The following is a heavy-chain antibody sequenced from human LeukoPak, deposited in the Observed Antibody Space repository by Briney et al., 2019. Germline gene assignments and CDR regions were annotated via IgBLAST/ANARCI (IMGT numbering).Heavy chain of an antibody. CDR2: ISHDGSNR. D-gene: IGHD2-2*01. V-gene: IGHV3-30*04. CDR3: ARGSSTHGEYYFDY. Sequence: GRSLRLSCAASGFTLSSYGMHWVRQAPGKGLEWVAGISHDGSNRFYGDSVKGRFTISRDNAKNSLYLQMNSLRAEDTAVYYCARGSSTHGEYYFDYWGQGTLVTVSS. CDR1: GFTLSSYG. J-gene: IGHJ4*02.